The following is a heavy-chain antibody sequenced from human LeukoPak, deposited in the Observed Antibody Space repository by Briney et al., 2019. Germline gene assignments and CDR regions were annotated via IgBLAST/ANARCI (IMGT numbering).Heavy chain of an antibody. CDR2: ISSSSSTI. Sequence: GGSLRLSCAASGFTFSSYSMNWVRQAPGKGLEWVSYISSSSSTIYYADSVKGRFTISRDNAKNSLYLQMNSLRAEDTAAYYCARCGNSYATGYYFDYWGQGTLVTVSS. V-gene: IGHV3-48*04. CDR1: GFTFSSYS. CDR3: ARCGNSYATGYYFDY. J-gene: IGHJ4*02. D-gene: IGHD5-18*01.